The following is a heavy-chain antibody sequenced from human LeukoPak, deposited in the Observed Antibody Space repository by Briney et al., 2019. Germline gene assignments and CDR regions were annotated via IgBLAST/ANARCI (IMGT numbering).Heavy chain of an antibody. V-gene: IGHV4-4*07. J-gene: IGHJ3*02. CDR1: GGSISSYY. CDR2: IYTSGST. Sequence: SETLSLTCTVSGGSISSYYWSWIRQPAGKGLEWIGRIYTSGSTYYNPSLKSRVTISVDTSKNQFSLKLSSVTAADTAVYYCARSPLSEYYDFWSGYYAGHAFDIWGQGTMVTVSS. D-gene: IGHD3-3*01. CDR3: ARSPLSEYYDFWSGYYAGHAFDI.